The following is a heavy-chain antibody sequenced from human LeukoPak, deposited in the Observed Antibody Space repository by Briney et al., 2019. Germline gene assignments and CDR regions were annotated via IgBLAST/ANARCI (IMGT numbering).Heavy chain of an antibody. J-gene: IGHJ4*02. CDR2: IYSGGST. V-gene: IGHV3-53*01. D-gene: IGHD3-3*01. CDR1: GITVSSNF. Sequence: GGSLRLPCAASGITVSSNFMSWVRQAPGKGLEWVSVIYSGGSTYYADSVSGRFTISRDDSKNTVSLQMNSLRAEDTAVYYCASGRDFGVVFDHWGQGTLVTVSS. CDR3: ASGRDFGVVFDH.